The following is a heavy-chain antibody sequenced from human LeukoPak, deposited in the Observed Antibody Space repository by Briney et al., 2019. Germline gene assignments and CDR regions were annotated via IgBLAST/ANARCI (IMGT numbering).Heavy chain of an antibody. CDR1: GFTFSSYW. V-gene: IGHV3-74*01. Sequence: GGSLRLSCPASGFTFSSYWMHWVRQAPGKGLVWVSRINSDGSSTSYADSVKGRFTISRDNAKNTLYLQMNSLRAEDTAVYYCARDRSHYYDSSGSRAFDYWGQGTLVTVSS. D-gene: IGHD3-22*01. CDR3: ARDRSHYYDSSGSRAFDY. CDR2: INSDGSST. J-gene: IGHJ4*02.